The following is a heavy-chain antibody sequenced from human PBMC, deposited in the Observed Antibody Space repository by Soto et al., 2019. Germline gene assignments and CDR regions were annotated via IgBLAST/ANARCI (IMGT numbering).Heavy chain of an antibody. J-gene: IGHJ6*02. V-gene: IGHV3-30*18. CDR2: ISYDGSNK. Sequence: GGSLRLSXAASGFTFSSYGMHWVRQAPGKGLEWVAVISYDGSNKYYADSVKGRFTISRDNSKNTLYLQMNSLRAEDTAVYYCAKDLYYDFWSGLYYYGMDVWGQGTTVTVSS. CDR3: AKDLYYDFWSGLYYYGMDV. D-gene: IGHD3-3*01. CDR1: GFTFSSYG.